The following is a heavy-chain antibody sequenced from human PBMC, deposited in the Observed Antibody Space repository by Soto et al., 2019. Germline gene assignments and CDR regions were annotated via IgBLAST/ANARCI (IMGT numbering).Heavy chain of an antibody. V-gene: IGHV5-51*01. CDR2: IYPGDSDT. D-gene: IGHD6-13*01. J-gene: IGHJ4*02. CDR3: AKPFSLYSSSYIDF. CDR1: GYTNYW. Sequence: GESLKISCKSSGYTNYWLGWVRQMPGEGLEWMGIIYPGDSDTRYSPSFQGQVTISADKSISTAYLHLEMNSLRAEDTAVYYCAKPFSLYSSSYIDFWAQGTLVTVSS.